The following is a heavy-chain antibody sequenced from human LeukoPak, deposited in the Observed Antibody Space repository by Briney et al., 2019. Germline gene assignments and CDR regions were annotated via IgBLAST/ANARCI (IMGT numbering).Heavy chain of an antibody. CDR3: ATDHLGGSSWLLFDY. J-gene: IGHJ4*02. Sequence: SGGSLRLSCADSGFTFSSFEMNWVRQTPGKGLEWVSYISSSGGTMYYADSVEGRFTISRDNAKNSLYLQMNSLRAEDTAVYYCATDHLGGSSWLLFDYWGQGTLVTVSS. V-gene: IGHV3-48*03. CDR2: ISSSGGTM. CDR1: GFTFSSFE. D-gene: IGHD6-13*01.